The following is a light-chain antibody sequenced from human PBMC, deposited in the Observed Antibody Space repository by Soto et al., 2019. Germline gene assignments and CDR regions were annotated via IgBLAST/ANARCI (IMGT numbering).Light chain of an antibody. V-gene: IGKV1-27*01. CDR3: QKFNTAPRT. CDR1: QDISVY. CDR2: SAS. J-gene: IGKJ5*01. Sequence: DIQMTQSPSSLSASVGDRVTITCRASQDISVYLAWYQQKPGKVPKLLIYSASTLQSGVPSRFSGSGSGTDFTLTISSLQTEDVATYYCQKFNTAPRTFVQGTLLEIK.